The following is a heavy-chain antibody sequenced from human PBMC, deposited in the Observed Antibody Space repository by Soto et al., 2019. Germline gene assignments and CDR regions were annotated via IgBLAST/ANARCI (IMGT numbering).Heavy chain of an antibody. CDR1: GGSISLERFY. J-gene: IGHJ4*02. CDR3: AQVFSSAHINYSDS. Sequence: QVQLQSSGPGLVKPSDTLSIHCTVSGGSISLERFYWTCIRQPPGTGLEWIGYVSHTGATNYNPSLQSRVDMSVDTARNQFSLKLMSLTAADTAVYFCAQVFSSAHINYSDSWGQGSLVSVSA. CDR2: VSHTGAT. V-gene: IGHV4-61*01. D-gene: IGHD2-21*01.